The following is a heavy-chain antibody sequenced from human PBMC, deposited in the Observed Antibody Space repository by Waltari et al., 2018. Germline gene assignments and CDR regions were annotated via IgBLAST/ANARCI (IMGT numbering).Heavy chain of an antibody. J-gene: IGHJ3*02. CDR1: GGSITSGDYY. Sequence: QVQLQESGPGLVKPSQTLSLICTVSGGSITSGDYYWNWIRQTPGKGLEWIGYIYYGGDPSYNPSLKTRVTMSVDTSTNQFSLNLNSVTATDTAVYYCATVGVLIPGNVFDIWGQGTMVTVSS. V-gene: IGHV4-30-4*08. CDR2: IYYGGDP. D-gene: IGHD3-16*01. CDR3: ATVGVLIPGNVFDI.